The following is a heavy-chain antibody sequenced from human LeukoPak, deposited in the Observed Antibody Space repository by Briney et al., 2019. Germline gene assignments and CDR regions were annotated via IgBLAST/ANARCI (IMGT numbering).Heavy chain of an antibody. CDR1: GFTFSSYA. J-gene: IGHJ3*02. V-gene: IGHV3-23*01. Sequence: GGSLRLSCAASGFTFSSYAMSWVRHAPGKGLEWVSSISGSGSSTYYADSVKGRFTISRDNSKNTLYLQMNSLRAEDTALYSCAKDYGGNSDAFDIWGQGTVVTVSS. CDR2: ISGSGSST. D-gene: IGHD4-23*01. CDR3: AKDYGGNSDAFDI.